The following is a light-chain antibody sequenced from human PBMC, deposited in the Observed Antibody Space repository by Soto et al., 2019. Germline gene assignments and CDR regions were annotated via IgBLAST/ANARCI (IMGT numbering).Light chain of an antibody. J-gene: IGKJ1*01. V-gene: IGKV3-15*01. Sequence: EIAMTQSPATLSLSPGERATLSCRSSQSVGRKLAWYQQKPGQAPRLLLYDASNSAMGGTAWFIGSGSAAEVTLTISSRQSEDVAAYHCQQYDVWPPCTFGQGTKVEI. CDR3: QQYDVWPPCT. CDR1: QSVGRK. CDR2: DAS.